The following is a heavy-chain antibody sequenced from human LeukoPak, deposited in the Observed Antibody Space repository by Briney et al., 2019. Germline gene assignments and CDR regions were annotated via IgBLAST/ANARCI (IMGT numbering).Heavy chain of an antibody. V-gene: IGHV3-15*01. J-gene: IGHJ4*02. D-gene: IGHD1-26*01. CDR3: TTYTSGSSYY. CDR1: WLPFSNAW. Sequence: RESPKLFWEASWLPFSNAWMSWVRQDPGEGLELVGRIKSQTDGRTTEYASAVKGRFTILRDDSKSTLFLQVNSLKTEDTAIYYCTTYTSGSSYYWGQGTLVTVSS. CDR2: IKSQTDGRTT.